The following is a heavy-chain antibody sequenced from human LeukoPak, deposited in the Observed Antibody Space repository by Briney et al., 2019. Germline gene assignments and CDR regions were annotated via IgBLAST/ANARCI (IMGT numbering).Heavy chain of an antibody. CDR3: ARVRGGGFRTADS. D-gene: IGHD1-14*01. CDR2: ISYDGSNK. J-gene: IGHJ4*02. Sequence: GGSLRLSCAASGFTFSSYGMHWVRQAPGKGLEWVAVISYDGSNKYYADSVKGRFTISRDNSKNILLLQMNSLRGEDTAMYYCARVRGGGFRTADSWGQGTLVTVSS. CDR1: GFTFSSYG. V-gene: IGHV3-30*03.